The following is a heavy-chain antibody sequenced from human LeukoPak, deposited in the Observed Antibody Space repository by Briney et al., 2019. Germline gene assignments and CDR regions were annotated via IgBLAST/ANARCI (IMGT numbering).Heavy chain of an antibody. CDR2: ISSSSSYI. CDR1: GFTFSGYS. D-gene: IGHD6-6*01. V-gene: IGHV3-21*01. CDR3: ARDRDIAARLDY. J-gene: IGHJ4*02. Sequence: PGGSLRLSCAASGFTFSGYSMNWVRQAPGKGLEWVSAISSSSSYIYYADSVKGRFTISRDNAKNSLYLQMNSLRAEDTAVYYCARDRDIAARLDYWGQGTLVTVSS.